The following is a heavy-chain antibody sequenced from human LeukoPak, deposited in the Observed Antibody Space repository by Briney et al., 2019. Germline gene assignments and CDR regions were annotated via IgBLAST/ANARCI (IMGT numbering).Heavy chain of an antibody. V-gene: IGHV5-51*01. Sequence: GESLKISCKDSGNSFTNYWIGWVRQMPGKGLEWMGMIYPGDSDTRYSPSFQGQVTISADTSISTAYLQWSSLKASDTAMYYCVRQSIATTPFDPWGQGTLVTVSS. D-gene: IGHD6-6*01. CDR1: GNSFTNYW. CDR3: VRQSIATTPFDP. CDR2: IYPGDSDT. J-gene: IGHJ5*02.